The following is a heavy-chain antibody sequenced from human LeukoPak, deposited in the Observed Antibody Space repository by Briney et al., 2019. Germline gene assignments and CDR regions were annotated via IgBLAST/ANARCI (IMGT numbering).Heavy chain of an antibody. Sequence: GGSLRLSCAASGFTFDDYGMSWVRQAPGKGLEWVSGTNWNGGSTGYADSVKGRFTISRDNAKNSLYLQVNSLRAEDTALYYCARESSTGIGYYYMDVWGKGTTVTVSS. CDR2: TNWNGGST. CDR3: ARESSTGIGYYYMDV. CDR1: GFTFDDYG. J-gene: IGHJ6*03. D-gene: IGHD2-21*02. V-gene: IGHV3-20*04.